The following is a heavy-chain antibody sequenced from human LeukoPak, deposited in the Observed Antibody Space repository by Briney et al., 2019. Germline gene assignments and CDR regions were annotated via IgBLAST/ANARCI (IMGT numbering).Heavy chain of an antibody. J-gene: IGHJ4*02. CDR1: GFKFDDYA. CDR2: ISWNSGSI. CDR3: TKGSGSGTWYYFDY. D-gene: IGHD6-13*01. V-gene: IGHV3-9*01. Sequence: GGSLRLSCAASGFKFDDYATHWVRQAPGKGLEWVSGISWNSGSIGYADSVRGRFTISRDNAKKSLCLQMNSLRPEDTALYYCTKGSGSGTWYYFDYWGQGTLVTVSS.